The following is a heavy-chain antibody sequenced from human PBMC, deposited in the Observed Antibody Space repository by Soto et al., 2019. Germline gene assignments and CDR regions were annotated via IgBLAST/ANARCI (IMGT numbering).Heavy chain of an antibody. CDR2: MNPNSGNT. CDR1: GYTFTSYD. V-gene: IGHV1-8*01. J-gene: IGHJ2*01. CDR3: AREAGLHLWFFDL. Sequence: VKVSCKASGYTFTSYDINWVRQATGQGLEWMGWMNPNSGNTGYAQKFQGRVTMTRNTSISTAYMELSSLRSEDTAVYYCAREAGLHLWFFDLCGRSSLVTVSS.